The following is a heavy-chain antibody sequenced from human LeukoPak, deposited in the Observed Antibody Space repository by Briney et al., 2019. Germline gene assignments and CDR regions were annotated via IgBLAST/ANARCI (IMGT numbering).Heavy chain of an antibody. CDR2: TYWNDDK. Sequence: SGPALVKPTQTLTLTCTFSGFSLTTSGVGVGWIRQPPGKALEWLALTYWNDDKRYSPSLMTRLTITKDTSKNQVVLTMTNMDPVDTATYYCAHRRLTPENFDFWGQGTLVTVSS. J-gene: IGHJ4*02. CDR3: AHRRLTPENFDF. CDR1: GFSLTTSGVG. D-gene: IGHD2-2*01. V-gene: IGHV2-5*01.